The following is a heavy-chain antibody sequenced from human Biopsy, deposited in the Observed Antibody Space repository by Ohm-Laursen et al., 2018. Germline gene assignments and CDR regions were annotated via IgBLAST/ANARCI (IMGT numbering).Heavy chain of an antibody. D-gene: IGHD3-22*01. CDR3: ARGDYFDSNGYFWFDP. CDR1: GGSISSGGSY. Sequence: TLSLTCTVSGGSISSGGSYWSWIRQRQGKGLEGIGYIFNSANTYYNPSLKNLITISGDTSKNQFSLKLNSVTAADTAVYYCARGDYFDSNGYFWFDPWGQGTLVTVSS. J-gene: IGHJ5*02. CDR2: IFNSANT. V-gene: IGHV4-31*01.